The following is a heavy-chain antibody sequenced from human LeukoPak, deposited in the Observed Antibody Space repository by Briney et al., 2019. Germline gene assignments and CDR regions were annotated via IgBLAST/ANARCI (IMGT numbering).Heavy chain of an antibody. J-gene: IGHJ3*02. V-gene: IGHV3-21*01. CDR1: GFTFSSYS. D-gene: IGHD3-9*01. CDR3: ARVGGSTFDWLSNDAFDI. Sequence: GGPLRLSCAASGFTFSSYSMNWVRQAPGKGLEWVSSISSSSSYIYYADSVKGRFTISRDNAKNSLYLQMNSLRAEDTAVYYCARVGGSTFDWLSNDAFDIWGQGTMVTVSS. CDR2: ISSSSSYI.